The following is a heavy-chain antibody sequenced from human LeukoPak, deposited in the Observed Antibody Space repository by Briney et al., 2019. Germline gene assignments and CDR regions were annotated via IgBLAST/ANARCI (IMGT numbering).Heavy chain of an antibody. D-gene: IGHD2-2*01. J-gene: IGHJ4*02. CDR3: ARGARRGIVVVPAATKYYFDY. V-gene: IGHV4-34*01. Sequence: SETLSLTCAVYGGSFSGYYWSWLRQPPGKGLEWCGEINHSGSTNYNPSLKSRVTISVDTSKNQFSLKLSSVTAADTAVYYCARGARRGIVVVPAATKYYFDYWGQGTLVTVSS. CDR2: INHSGST. CDR1: GGSFSGYY.